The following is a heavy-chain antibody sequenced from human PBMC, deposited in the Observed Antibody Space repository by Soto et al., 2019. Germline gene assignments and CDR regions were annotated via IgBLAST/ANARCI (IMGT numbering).Heavy chain of an antibody. J-gene: IGHJ4*02. Sequence: QVQLQESGPGLVKPSGTLSLTCAVSGASISSTDWWSWVRQPPGKGLEWIGEIHRSDMTNYNPSLKSRVTISLDKSKKQFSLKLSSVTAADTAVYHCTRVYSGSDFDYWGQGTLVTVSS. CDR2: IHRSDMT. CDR1: GASISSTDW. D-gene: IGHD1-26*01. V-gene: IGHV4-4*02. CDR3: TRVYSGSDFDY.